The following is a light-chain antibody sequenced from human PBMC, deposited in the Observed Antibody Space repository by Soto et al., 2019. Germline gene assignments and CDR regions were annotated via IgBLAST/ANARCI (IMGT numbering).Light chain of an antibody. V-gene: IGLV1-47*01. CDR2: VIN. CDR1: SSNIGTNY. Sequence: QSVLTQPPSASGTPGQRVTISCSGSSSNIGTNYVYWYQQLPGTAPKLLIYVINQGPPGVPDRFSASKSGNSASLAISGLRSEDEADYYCAAWDDSLSGVVFGGGTKLTVL. J-gene: IGLJ2*01. CDR3: AAWDDSLSGVV.